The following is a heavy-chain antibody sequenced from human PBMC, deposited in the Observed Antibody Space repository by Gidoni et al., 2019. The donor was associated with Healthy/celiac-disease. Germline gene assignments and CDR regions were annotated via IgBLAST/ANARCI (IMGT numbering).Heavy chain of an antibody. CDR2: ISAYNGNT. Sequence: YGISWVRQAPGQGLEWMGWISAYNGNTNYAQKLQGRVTMTTDTSTSTAYMELRSLRSDDTAVYYCARDSTVTSYYYYGMDVWGQGTTVTVSS. V-gene: IGHV1-18*04. J-gene: IGHJ6*02. CDR3: ARDSTVTSYYYYGMDV. D-gene: IGHD4-4*01. CDR1: YG.